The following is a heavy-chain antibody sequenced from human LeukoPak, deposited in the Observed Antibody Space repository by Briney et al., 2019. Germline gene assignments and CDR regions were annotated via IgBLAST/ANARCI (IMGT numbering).Heavy chain of an antibody. CDR2: ISAYNGNT. Sequence: ASVKVSCKASGYSFTYYGISWVRQAPGQGLEWMGWISAYNGNTNYAQKLQGRVTMTTDTSTSTAYMELRSLRSDDTAVYYCARDLAARPSWFDPWGQGTLVTVSS. D-gene: IGHD6-6*01. J-gene: IGHJ5*02. CDR3: ARDLAARPSWFDP. V-gene: IGHV1-18*01. CDR1: GYSFTYYG.